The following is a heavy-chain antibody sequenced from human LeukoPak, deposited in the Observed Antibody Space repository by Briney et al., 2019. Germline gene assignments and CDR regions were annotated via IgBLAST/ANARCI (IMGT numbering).Heavy chain of an antibody. CDR2: INHSGST. J-gene: IGHJ3*02. CDR1: GGSFSGYY. CDR3: ARKGPFWSGYPGFAFDI. Sequence: SETLSLTCAVYGGSFSGYYWSWIRQPPGKGLEWIGEINHSGSTNYNPSLESRVTISVDTSKNQFSLKLSSVTAADTAVYYCARKGPFWSGYPGFAFDIWGQGTMVTVSS. D-gene: IGHD3-3*01. V-gene: IGHV4-34*01.